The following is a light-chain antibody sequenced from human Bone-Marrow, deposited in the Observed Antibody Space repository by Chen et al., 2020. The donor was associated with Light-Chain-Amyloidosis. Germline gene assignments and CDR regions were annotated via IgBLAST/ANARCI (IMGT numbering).Light chain of an antibody. J-gene: IGKJ3*01. V-gene: IGKV3-11*01. CDR2: DAS. CDR1: QSVSSY. Sequence: EIVLTQSPATLSLSPGERATLSCRASQSVSSYLAWYQQKPGQAPRLLIYDASNRATGIPARFSVSGSGTDFTLTISSLEPEDFAVYYCQQRSNWPPGIFGPGTKVDIK. CDR3: QQRSNWPPGI.